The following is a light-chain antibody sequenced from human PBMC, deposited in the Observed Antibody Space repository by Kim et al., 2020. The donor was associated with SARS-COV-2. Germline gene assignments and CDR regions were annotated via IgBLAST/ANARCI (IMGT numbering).Light chain of an antibody. CDR2: DTN. J-gene: IGLJ2*01. CDR1: SSIIGDNS. Sequence: QSVLTQPPSVSAAPGQKVTISCSGSSSIIGDNSISWFQQFPGTAPRLLIYDTNKRPSGIPDRFSGSKSVTSATLDITGLQTGDEADYYCGTWDDGLSAGVFGGGTKVTVL. V-gene: IGLV1-51*01. CDR3: GTWDDGLSAGV.